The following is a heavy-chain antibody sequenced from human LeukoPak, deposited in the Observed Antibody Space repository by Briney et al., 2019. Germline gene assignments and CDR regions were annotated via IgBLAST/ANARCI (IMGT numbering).Heavy chain of an antibody. J-gene: IGHJ4*02. CDR2: IHKDSSER. CDR1: GITNYW. V-gene: IGHV3-7*01. CDR3: ATDLNWVAY. Sequence: PGESLRLSCVGSGITNYWMTWVRQAPGKGLESVANIHKDSSERYYLDSVKGRFTISRDNTKSSLFLQMNSLRVEDTGIYYCATDLNWVAYWGQGARVTVSS. D-gene: IGHD3-16*01.